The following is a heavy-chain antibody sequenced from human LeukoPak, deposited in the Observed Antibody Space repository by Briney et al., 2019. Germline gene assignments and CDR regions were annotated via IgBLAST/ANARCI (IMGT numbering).Heavy chain of an antibody. Sequence: PSETLSLTCSVSDDSISSSSYFWGWIRQPPGKGLEWIGSVSYRGGTQYNPSLKPRVTISVDTSKNQFSLKLSSVTAADTAVYYCARDHEGVGATTFDYWGQGTLVTVSS. V-gene: IGHV4-39*07. CDR2: VSYRGGT. CDR1: DDSISSSSYF. J-gene: IGHJ4*02. D-gene: IGHD1-26*01. CDR3: ARDHEGVGATTFDY.